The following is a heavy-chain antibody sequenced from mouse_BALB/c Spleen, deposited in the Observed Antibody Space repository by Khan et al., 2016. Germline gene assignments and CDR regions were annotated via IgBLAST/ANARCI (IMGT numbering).Heavy chain of an antibody. CDR2: IDPENGDT. J-gene: IGHJ2*01. CDR1: GFNIKDYY. Sequence: VQLKQSGAELVKSGASVKLSCTASGFNIKDYYMHWVKQRPAQGLEWIGWIDPENGDTECAPKFQGKATVTADTSSNTAYLRLSSLTSEDTAVYYSNAIYYGNYIYFDYLGQGTTLTVSS. V-gene: IGHV14-4*02. CDR3: NAIYYGNYIYFDY. D-gene: IGHD2-1*01.